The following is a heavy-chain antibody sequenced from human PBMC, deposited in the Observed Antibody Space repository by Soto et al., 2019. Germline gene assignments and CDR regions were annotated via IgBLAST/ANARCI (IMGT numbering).Heavy chain of an antibody. CDR3: ARERRDDYKYYFDY. J-gene: IGHJ4*02. CDR2: VYSSGST. V-gene: IGHV4-59*01. Sequence: SETLSLTCTVSGGSISSYYWSWIRQPPGKGLEWIGYVYSSGSTNYNPSLRRRVTMSVDTSKNQFSLKLTSVTAADTAVYYCARERRDDYKYYFDYWGQGTPVTVSS. D-gene: IGHD4-4*01. CDR1: GGSISSYY.